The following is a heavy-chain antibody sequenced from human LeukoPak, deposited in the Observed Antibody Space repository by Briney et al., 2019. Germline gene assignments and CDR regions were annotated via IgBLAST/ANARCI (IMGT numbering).Heavy chain of an antibody. J-gene: IGHJ4*03. V-gene: IGHV3-33*01. D-gene: IGHD4-17*01. CDR3: AREKMAGVTTFYFDY. Sequence: PGRSLRLSCAASGFTFSSYGMHWVRQAPGKGLEWVAVIWYDGSNKYYADSVKGRFTISRDNSKNTLYLQMNSLRAEDTAVYYCAREKMAGVTTFYFDYWGQGTTVTVSS. CDR1: GFTFSSYG. CDR2: IWYDGSNK.